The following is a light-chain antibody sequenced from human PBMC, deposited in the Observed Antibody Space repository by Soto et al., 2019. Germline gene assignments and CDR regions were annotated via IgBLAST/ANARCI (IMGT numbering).Light chain of an antibody. J-gene: IGKJ1*01. CDR3: QQSYNVVSWT. CDR2: AAY. CDR1: RSIGNY. V-gene: IGKV1-39*01. Sequence: DIQMTQSPSSLSASIGDRVTLTCRASRSIGNYLNWYRQKPGKAPELLIYAAYILQSEVPSRFRGSGSGTDCSLTISSLQPEDFASYYCQQSYNVVSWTFGQGTKVEIK.